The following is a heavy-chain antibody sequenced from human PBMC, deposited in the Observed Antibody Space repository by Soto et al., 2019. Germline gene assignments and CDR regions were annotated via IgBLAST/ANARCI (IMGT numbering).Heavy chain of an antibody. V-gene: IGHV3-20*04. CDR2: INWSGSST. J-gene: IGHJ3*02. D-gene: IGHD2-2*01. CDR1: GFTFEDHG. Sequence: PGGSLRLSCAASGFTFEDHGMTWVRQVPGKGLEWVAEINWSGSSTSYADSVKGRFTISRDNSKNTLYLQMNSLRAEDTAVYYCAKRMVVPAAMPAFDIWGQGTMATVSS. CDR3: AKRMVVPAAMPAFDI.